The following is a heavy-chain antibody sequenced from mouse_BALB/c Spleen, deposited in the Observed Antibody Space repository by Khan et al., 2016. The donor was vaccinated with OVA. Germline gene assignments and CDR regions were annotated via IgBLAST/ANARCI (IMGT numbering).Heavy chain of an antibody. CDR1: GFTFSSYS. CDR2: ISSGGDDT. D-gene: IGHD4-1*01. Sequence: EVQLVQSGADLVKPGGSLKLSCAASGFTFSSYSMSWVHQTPDKRLEWVASISSGGDDTYYPDSVKGRFTISIDNAKNTLYLQISDLKSEDTAMYYCSGHLTGSFAYWGQGTLVTVSA. V-gene: IGHV5-6*01. CDR3: SGHLTGSFAY. J-gene: IGHJ3*01.